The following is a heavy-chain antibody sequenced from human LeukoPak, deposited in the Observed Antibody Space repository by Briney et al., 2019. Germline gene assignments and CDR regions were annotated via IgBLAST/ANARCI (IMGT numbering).Heavy chain of an antibody. D-gene: IGHD2-2*01. V-gene: IGHV3-33*01. CDR2: IWYDGSNK. Sequence: PGGSLRLSCAASGFTFSSYGMHWVRQAPGKGLEWVAVIWYDGSNKYYADSVKGRFTISRDNSKNTLYLQMNSLRAEDTAVYYCARDSWPGRWVPAATKGFDYWGQGTLVTVSS. CDR3: ARDSWPGRWVPAATKGFDY. CDR1: GFTFSSYG. J-gene: IGHJ4*02.